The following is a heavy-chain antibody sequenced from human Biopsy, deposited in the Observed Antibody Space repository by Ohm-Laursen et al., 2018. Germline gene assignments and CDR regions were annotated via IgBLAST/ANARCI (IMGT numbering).Heavy chain of an antibody. Sequence: TLSLTWAVFGKTFSDYQWSWIRQPPGKGLEWIGQINHAGTTNYNPSLKSRVSISADASKYEFSLRLTSVTAADTAVYLCGNEVHGRDYWGLGAQVTVSS. CDR1: GKTFSDYQ. J-gene: IGHJ4*02. CDR2: INHAGTT. CDR3: GNEVHGRDY. V-gene: IGHV4-34*08. D-gene: IGHD2-15*01.